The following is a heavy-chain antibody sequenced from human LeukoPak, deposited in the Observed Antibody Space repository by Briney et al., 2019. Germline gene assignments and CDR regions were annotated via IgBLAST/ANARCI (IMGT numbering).Heavy chain of an antibody. Sequence: SVKVSCKASGGTFSSYAISWVRQAPGQGLEWMGGIIPIFGTANYAQKFQGRVTITTDESTSTAYMELSSLRSEDTAVYYCGGKKVLAAHPTRYYYMDVWGKGTTVNVSS. D-gene: IGHD3-16*01. CDR2: IIPIFGTA. V-gene: IGHV1-69*05. CDR3: GGKKVLAAHPTRYYYMDV. CDR1: GGTFSSYA. J-gene: IGHJ6*03.